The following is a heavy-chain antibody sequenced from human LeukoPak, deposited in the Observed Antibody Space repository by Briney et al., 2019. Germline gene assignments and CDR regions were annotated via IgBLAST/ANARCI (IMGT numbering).Heavy chain of an antibody. CDR1: GFTFSSYW. CDR2: IKQDGSEK. CDR3: AKDAHPSRWSSGYYYFDY. D-gene: IGHD3-22*01. J-gene: IGHJ4*02. V-gene: IGHV3-7*01. Sequence: GGSLRLSCAASGFTFSSYWMSWVRQAPGKGLEWVANIKQDGSEKYYVASVKGRFTISRDNSKNTLYLQMSSLRAEDTAVYYCAKDAHPSRWSSGYYYFDYWGQGTLVTVAS.